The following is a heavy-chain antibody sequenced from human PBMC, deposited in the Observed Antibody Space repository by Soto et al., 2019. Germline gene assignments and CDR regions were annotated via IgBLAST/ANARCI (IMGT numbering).Heavy chain of an antibody. J-gene: IGHJ6*03. V-gene: IGHV4-34*01. CDR3: ARGRNCVVVPAAKLYYMDV. Sequence: LSLTCAVYGGSFSGYYWSWIRQPPGKGLEWIGEINHSGSTNYNPSLKSRVTISVDTSKNQFSLKLSSVTAADTAVYYCARGRNCVVVPAAKLYYMDVWGKGTTVTVSS. D-gene: IGHD2-2*01. CDR1: GGSFSGYY. CDR2: INHSGST.